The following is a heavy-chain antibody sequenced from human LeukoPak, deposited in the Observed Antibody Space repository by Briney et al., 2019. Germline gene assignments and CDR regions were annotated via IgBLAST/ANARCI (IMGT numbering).Heavy chain of an antibody. CDR2: ISSSSSTI. CDR3: ARDPLYDSSGYYFDY. V-gene: IGHV3-48*02. D-gene: IGHD3-22*01. CDR1: GFTFSSSN. Sequence: QPGGSLRLSCAASGFTFSSSNMNWVRQAPGKGLEWVSHISSSSSTIYYADSVKGRFTISRDNARNSLYLQMNSLRDEDTALYYCARDPLYDSSGYYFDYWDQGTLVTVSS. J-gene: IGHJ4*02.